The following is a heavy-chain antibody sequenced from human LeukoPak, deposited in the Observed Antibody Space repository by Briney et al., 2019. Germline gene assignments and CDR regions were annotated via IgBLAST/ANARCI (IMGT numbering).Heavy chain of an antibody. CDR2: INGDGSDT. CDR3: ARATGALDYYYMDV. J-gene: IGHJ6*03. CDR1: GFTFSSYW. Sequence: GGSLRLSCAASGFTFSSYWMHWVRQAPGKGLVWVSRINGDGSDTNYADSVKGRFTISRDNAKNTLYLQMNSLRAEDTAVYYCARATGALDYYYMDVWGKGTTVTVSS. V-gene: IGHV3-74*01. D-gene: IGHD7-27*01.